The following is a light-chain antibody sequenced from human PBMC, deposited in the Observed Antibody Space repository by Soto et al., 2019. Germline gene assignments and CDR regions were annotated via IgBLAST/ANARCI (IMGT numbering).Light chain of an antibody. V-gene: IGKV3-20*01. CDR1: QSISRY. Sequence: IVLTQSPGTLSLSPGERTTLSCRASQSISRYLAWYQQKPGQAPRVIMYGASRRATGIPDRFSGGGSGTDFTLTISRLEPEDFAVYFCQQYAGPPTTFGQGTRLEIK. J-gene: IGKJ5*01. CDR2: GAS. CDR3: QQYAGPPTT.